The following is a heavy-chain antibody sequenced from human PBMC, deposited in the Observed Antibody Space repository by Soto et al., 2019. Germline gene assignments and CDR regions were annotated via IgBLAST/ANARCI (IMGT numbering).Heavy chain of an antibody. V-gene: IGHV4-59*08. CDR2: IYYRGST. CDR3: ARSTRQLVRDYYYYYMDV. J-gene: IGHJ6*03. Sequence: QVQLQESGPGLVKPSETLSLTCTVSGGSISSYYWSWIRQPPGKGLEWIGYIYYRGSTNYNPSLKSRVTTSVDTSKNQFSLKLSSVTAADTAVYYCARSTRQLVRDYYYYYMDVWGKGTTVTVSS. CDR1: GGSISSYY. D-gene: IGHD6-6*01.